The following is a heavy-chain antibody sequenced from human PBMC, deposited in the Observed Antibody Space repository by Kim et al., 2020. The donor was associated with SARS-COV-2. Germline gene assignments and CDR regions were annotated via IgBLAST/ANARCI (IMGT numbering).Heavy chain of an antibody. D-gene: IGHD1-1*01. CDR3: ARETVTGTYDY. CDR1: GGSFSTYY. J-gene: IGHJ4*02. V-gene: IGHV4-59*13. Sequence: SETLSLTCTVSGGSFSTYYWTWIRQPRGKGLEWIGYVYIGGTNYNPSLNSRLAISLDTSKNQISLTLHSLTPADTAVYYCARETVTGTYDYWGQGTLVT. CDR2: VYIGGT.